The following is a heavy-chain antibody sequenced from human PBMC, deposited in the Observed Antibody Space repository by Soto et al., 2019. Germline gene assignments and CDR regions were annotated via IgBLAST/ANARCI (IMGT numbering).Heavy chain of an antibody. CDR2: IYYSGRT. J-gene: IGHJ4*02. V-gene: IGHV4-39*01. D-gene: IGHD2-21*02. CDR3: ARQRTTVVTQAYFDN. Sequence: PSETLSLTCIVSGESISSSSYYWGWIRQPPGKGLEWIGSIYYSGRTYYNPSFKSRVTISIDTSKNQFSLELSSVTATDTAVYYCARQRTTVVTQAYFDNWGQGALVTVSS. CDR1: GESISSSSYY.